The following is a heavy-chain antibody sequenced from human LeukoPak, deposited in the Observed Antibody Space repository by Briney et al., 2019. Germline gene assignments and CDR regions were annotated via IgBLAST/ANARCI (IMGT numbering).Heavy chain of an antibody. CDR2: ISYDGSNK. Sequence: PGGSLRLSCAASGFTFSSYAMNWVRQAPGKGLEWVAVISYDGSNKYYADSVKGRFTISRDNSKNTLYLQMNSPRAEDTAVYYCARPRDYGDSDEYYFDYWGQGTLVTVSS. J-gene: IGHJ4*02. CDR1: GFTFSSYA. V-gene: IGHV3-30*01. D-gene: IGHD4-17*01. CDR3: ARPRDYGDSDEYYFDY.